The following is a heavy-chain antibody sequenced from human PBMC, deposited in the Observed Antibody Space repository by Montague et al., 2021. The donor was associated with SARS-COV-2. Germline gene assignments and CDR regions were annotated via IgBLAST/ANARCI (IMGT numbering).Heavy chain of an antibody. J-gene: IGHJ6*02. V-gene: IGHV4-39*07. Sequence: SETLSLTCTVSGGSISSSSYYWGWIRQPPGKGLEWIGSIYYSGGTYYNSSLKSRVTISVDTSKNQFSLKLSSVTAADTAVYYCARDLAGYYGSGSYGGMDVWGQGTTVTVSS. CDR2: IYYSGGT. CDR3: ARDLAGYYGSGSYGGMDV. CDR1: GGSISSSSYY. D-gene: IGHD3-10*01.